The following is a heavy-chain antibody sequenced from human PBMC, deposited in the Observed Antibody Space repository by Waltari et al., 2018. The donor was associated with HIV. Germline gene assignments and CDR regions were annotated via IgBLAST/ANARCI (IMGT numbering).Heavy chain of an antibody. V-gene: IGHV4-39*01. CDR2: MYYSGST. J-gene: IGHJ3*02. CDR3: ARHRGESVSDAFDM. D-gene: IGHD2-8*01. CDR1: GASISSSSYS. Sequence: QLQLQESGPGLVKPSETLSLTCTVSGASISSSSYSWGWIRQPPGKGLELIGSMYYSGSTYYNPSLKRRVSTSVATYKNQFSLKLSSVTAADTAVYYCARHRGESVSDAFDMWGQGTMVTVSS.